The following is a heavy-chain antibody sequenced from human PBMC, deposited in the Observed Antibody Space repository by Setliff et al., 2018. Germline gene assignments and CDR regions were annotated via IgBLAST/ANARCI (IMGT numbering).Heavy chain of an antibody. Sequence: GASVKVSCKASGYTFSANAIHWVRQAPGQRLEWMGFIYTDNGNTKYSKNFQDRVAITRDTYASTAYMELSSLTSEDTAVYFCARGSRGFDYWGQGALVTVSS. CDR1: GYTFSANA. CDR3: ARGSRGFDY. CDR2: IYTDNGNT. V-gene: IGHV1-3*04. J-gene: IGHJ4*02.